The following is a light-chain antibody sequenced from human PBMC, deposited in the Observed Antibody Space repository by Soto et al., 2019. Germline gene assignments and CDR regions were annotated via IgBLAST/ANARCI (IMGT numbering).Light chain of an antibody. Sequence: QSALTQPPSASGSPGQSVTISCTGTSSDVGGYNYVSWYQQHPGKAPKLMIYEVSKRPSGVPDRFSGSKSGNTASLTGSGLQAEDEAYYYCSSYAGRNNVVFGGGTKLTVL. J-gene: IGLJ2*01. V-gene: IGLV2-8*01. CDR2: EVS. CDR3: SSYAGRNNVV. CDR1: SSDVGGYNY.